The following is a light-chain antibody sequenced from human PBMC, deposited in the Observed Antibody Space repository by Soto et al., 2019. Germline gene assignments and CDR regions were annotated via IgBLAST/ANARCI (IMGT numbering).Light chain of an antibody. CDR3: QPANNFSRT. V-gene: IGKV1D-12*01. CDR2: ASS. Sequence: DIQMTQSPSDVSSSVGERVTIICRASQGSTSWLAWYQQKPWKDPKLLIYASSILQSGVPSRFRGIRSGTYFTLTISSLQPDDFATYYYQPANNFSRTFGAGIKVEIK. CDR1: QGSTSW. J-gene: IGKJ4*01.